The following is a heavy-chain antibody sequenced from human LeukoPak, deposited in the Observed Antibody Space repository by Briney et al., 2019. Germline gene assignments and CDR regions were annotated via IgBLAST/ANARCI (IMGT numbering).Heavy chain of an antibody. V-gene: IGHV3-74*01. Sequence: PGGSLRLSCAASGFTFNTYWMHWVRQAPGKGLVWVSRINGDGTSTRYADSVKGRFTISRDNAKNTVYLQMNSLSAEDTAVYYCAKLVGATTGIDYWGQGTLVTVSS. CDR1: GFTFNTYW. CDR3: AKLVGATTGIDY. CDR2: INGDGTST. J-gene: IGHJ4*02. D-gene: IGHD1-26*01.